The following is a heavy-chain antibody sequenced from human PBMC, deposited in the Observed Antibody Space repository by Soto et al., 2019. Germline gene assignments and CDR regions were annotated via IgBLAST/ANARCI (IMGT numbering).Heavy chain of an antibody. J-gene: IGHJ4*02. Sequence: PSETLSLTCTVSGGSISSGGYYWSWIRQHPGKGLEWIGYIYYSGSTYDNPSLKSRVTISVDTSKNQFSLKLSSVTAADTAVYYCAADYYDSSGSYGYFDYWGQGTLVTVSS. CDR2: IYYSGST. CDR3: AADYYDSSGSYGYFDY. CDR1: GGSISSGGYY. V-gene: IGHV4-31*03. D-gene: IGHD3-22*01.